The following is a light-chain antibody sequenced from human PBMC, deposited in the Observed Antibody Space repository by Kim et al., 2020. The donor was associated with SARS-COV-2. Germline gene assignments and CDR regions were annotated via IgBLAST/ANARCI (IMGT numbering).Light chain of an antibody. CDR1: SGDVGGYKF. V-gene: IGLV2-23*01. Sequence: GQSMTISCTGTSGDVGGYKFVSWHQQHPGKPPKLIIFDDSERPSGVSNRFSGAKSGNTASLTISGLQAEDEADYYCCSYAGRTTWVFGGGTKLTVL. CDR3: CSYAGRTTWV. CDR2: DDS. J-gene: IGLJ3*02.